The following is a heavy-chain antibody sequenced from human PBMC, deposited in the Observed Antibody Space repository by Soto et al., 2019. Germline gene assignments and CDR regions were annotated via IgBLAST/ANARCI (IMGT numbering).Heavy chain of an antibody. V-gene: IGHV4-39*01. CDR1: GGSISSGTSY. Sequence: PSETLSLTCTVSGGSISSGTSYWSWIRQPPGKGLEWIGSIYYSGSTYYTPSLKSRVTISVDTSKNQFSLKLSSVTAADTAVYYCARTLSWFDPWGQGTLVTVSS. CDR2: IYYSGST. CDR3: ARTLSWFDP. J-gene: IGHJ5*02.